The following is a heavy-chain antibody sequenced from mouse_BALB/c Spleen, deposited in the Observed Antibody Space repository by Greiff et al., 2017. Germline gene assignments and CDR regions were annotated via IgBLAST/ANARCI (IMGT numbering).Heavy chain of an antibody. Sequence: EVKLQESGGGLVQPGGSRKLSCAASGFTFSSFGMHWVRQAPEKGLEWVAYISSGSSTIYYADTVKGRFTISRDNPKNTLFLQMTSLRSEDTAMYYCATGLFDYWGQGTTLTVSS. CDR1: GFTFSSFG. D-gene: IGHD4-1*01. CDR3: ATGLFDY. J-gene: IGHJ2*01. V-gene: IGHV5-17*02. CDR2: ISSGSSTI.